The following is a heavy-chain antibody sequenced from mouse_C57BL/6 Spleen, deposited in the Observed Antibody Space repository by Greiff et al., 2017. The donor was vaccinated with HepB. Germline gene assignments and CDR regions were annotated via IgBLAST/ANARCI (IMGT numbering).Heavy chain of an antibody. V-gene: IGHV3-6*01. Sequence: ESGPGLVKPSQSLSLPCSVTGYSITSGYYWNWIRQFPGNKLEWMGYISYDGSNNYNPSLKNRISITRDTSKNQFFLKLNSVTTEDTATYYCARDLLLGRGYFDYWGQGTTLTVSS. D-gene: IGHD4-1*01. CDR1: GYSITSGYY. J-gene: IGHJ2*01. CDR3: ARDLLLGRGYFDY. CDR2: ISYDGSN.